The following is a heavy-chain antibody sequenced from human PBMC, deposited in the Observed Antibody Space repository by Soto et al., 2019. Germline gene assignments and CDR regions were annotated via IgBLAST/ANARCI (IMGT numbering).Heavy chain of an antibody. D-gene: IGHD2-2*01. J-gene: IGHJ6*02. CDR3: ARGYCSFTSCRHGYYCSMDV. CDR2: VWYDGRDK. Sequence: GGSMRLSCAASGFTLSNYGMHWVRQAPGKGLEWVAAVWYDGRDKNYADSVKGRFTIPRDNSKNMLFLQMNSLRAEDTAVFHCARGYCSFTSCRHGYYCSMDVWGQGTMVTVSS. CDR1: GFTLSNYG. V-gene: IGHV3-33*01.